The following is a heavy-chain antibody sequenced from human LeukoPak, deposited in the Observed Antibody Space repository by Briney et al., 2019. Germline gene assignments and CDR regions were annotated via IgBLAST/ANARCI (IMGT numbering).Heavy chain of an antibody. CDR2: FDPEDGET. V-gene: IGHV1-24*01. CDR3: ATDGPYGSGSSRAFDI. D-gene: IGHD3-10*01. CDR1: GYTLTELS. Sequence: GASVKVSCKVSGYTLTELSMHWVRQAPGKGLEWMGGFDPEDGETIYAQKFQGRVTMTEDTSTDTAYMELSSLRSEDTAVYYCATDGPYGSGSSRAFDIWGQGTMVTVSS. J-gene: IGHJ3*02.